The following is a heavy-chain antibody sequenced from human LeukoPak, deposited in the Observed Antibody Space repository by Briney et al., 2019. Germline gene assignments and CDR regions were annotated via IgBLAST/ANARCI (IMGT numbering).Heavy chain of an antibody. CDR3: ARVGGVTTVNNAAFEI. CDR2: IYHTGST. D-gene: IGHD4-11*01. J-gene: IGHJ3*02. Sequence: PSETLSLTCSVSGGSINSDYWNWIRQPPGKGLEWIGYIYHTGSTNYNPSLKSRLTMSIDRSKKQFSLKLISVTAADTAIYYCARVGGVTTVNNAAFEIWGQGTMVTVSS. CDR1: GGSINSDY. V-gene: IGHV4-59*01.